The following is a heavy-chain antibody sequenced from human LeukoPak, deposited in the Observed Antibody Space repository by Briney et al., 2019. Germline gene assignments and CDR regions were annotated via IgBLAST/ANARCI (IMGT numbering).Heavy chain of an antibody. V-gene: IGHV4-61*02. Sequence: SQTLSLTCTVSGGSISSGSCYWSWFRQPAGKGLEWIGRIYTSGSTNYNPSLKSRVTISVDTSKNQFSLKLSSVTAADTAVYYCAREGYYDSSGYDYWGQGTLVTVSS. D-gene: IGHD3-22*01. J-gene: IGHJ4*02. CDR2: IYTSGST. CDR3: AREGYYDSSGYDY. CDR1: GGSISSGSCY.